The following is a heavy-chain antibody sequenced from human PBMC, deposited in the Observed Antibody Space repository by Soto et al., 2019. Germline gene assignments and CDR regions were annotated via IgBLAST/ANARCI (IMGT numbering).Heavy chain of an antibody. V-gene: IGHV3-30*18. Sequence: PGGSLRLSCAASGFTFRNFGMHRVRQAPGKGLEWVAVISYDGTNKYYADSVKGRFTISRDNSKNTLYLQINSLRAEDTAVYYCAKAVPPFVVVTASDYWGQGTLVTVSS. J-gene: IGHJ4*02. CDR1: GFTFRNFG. CDR3: AKAVPPFVVVTASDY. D-gene: IGHD2-21*02. CDR2: ISYDGTNK.